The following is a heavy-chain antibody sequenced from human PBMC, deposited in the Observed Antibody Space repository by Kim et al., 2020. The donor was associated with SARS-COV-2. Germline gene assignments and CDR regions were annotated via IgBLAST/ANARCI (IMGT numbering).Heavy chain of an antibody. J-gene: IGHJ4*01. Sequence: VGSLRLSCVASGFTFGIYAMRWVRQAPGKGLEWVSAMSGGGVNKFYADSVKGRFTISRDNSKNTLYLQMNSLRDEDTALYYCAKMGVRDYFNY. CDR3: AKMGVRDYFNY. CDR2: MSGGGVNK. V-gene: IGHV3-23*01. D-gene: IGHD2-21*01. CDR1: GFTFGIYA.